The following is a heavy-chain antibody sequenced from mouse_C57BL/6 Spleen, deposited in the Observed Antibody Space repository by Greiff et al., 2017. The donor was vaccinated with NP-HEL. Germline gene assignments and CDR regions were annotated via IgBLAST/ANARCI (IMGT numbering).Heavy chain of an antibody. CDR3: ARGRGYYDDDAWYFDV. J-gene: IGHJ1*03. D-gene: IGHD2-4*01. Sequence: LQQSGAELVRPGASVTMSCKASGYTFTSYNMHWVKQTPRQGLEWIGAIYPGNGDTSSNQKFKGKATLTVDKSSSTAYMQLSSLTSEDSAVYFCARGRGYYDDDAWYFDVWGTGTTVTVSS. CDR2: IYPGNGDT. V-gene: IGHV1-12*01. CDR1: GYTFTSYN.